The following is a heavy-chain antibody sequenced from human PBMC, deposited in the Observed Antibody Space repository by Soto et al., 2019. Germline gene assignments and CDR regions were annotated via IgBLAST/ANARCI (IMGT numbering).Heavy chain of an antibody. CDR2: IIPIFGTA. J-gene: IGHJ6*02. CDR1: GGTFSSYA. V-gene: IGHV1-69*13. Sequence: ASVKVSCKASGGTFSSYAISWVRQAPGQGLEWMGGIIPIFGTANYAQKFQGRVTITADESTSRAYMELSSLGSEDTAVYYCAGLRGGESYYGSGILEYGMDVWGQGTTVTVSS. CDR3: AGLRGGESYYGSGILEYGMDV. D-gene: IGHD3-10*01.